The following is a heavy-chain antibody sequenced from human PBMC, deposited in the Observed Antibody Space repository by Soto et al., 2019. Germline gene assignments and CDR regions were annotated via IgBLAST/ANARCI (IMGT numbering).Heavy chain of an antibody. J-gene: IGHJ5*02. D-gene: IGHD2-15*01. CDR1: GYTFTGYY. V-gene: IGHV1-2*02. Sequence: ASLKVSCKASGYTFTGYYIHWVRQAPGQGLEWMGWINPNSGDTNLAQKFQGRVTMTRDTSISTTYMELSRLASDDTAAYFCARGIVVRGQGWFDPWGQGTLVTVSS. CDR3: ARGIVVRGQGWFDP. CDR2: INPNSGDT.